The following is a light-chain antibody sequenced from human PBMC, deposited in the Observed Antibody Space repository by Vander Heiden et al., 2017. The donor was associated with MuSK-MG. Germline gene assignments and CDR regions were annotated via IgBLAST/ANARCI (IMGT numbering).Light chain of an antibody. Sequence: QSVLTQPPSVSGAPGQRVTISCTGSSSNIGAGYDVHWYQQLPGTAPNLLSYGNSNRPSGVPDRFSGSTSGTSASLAITALQAEDEADYDGQSYDSSLSGSWVFGGGTKLTVL. CDR1: SSNIGAGYD. CDR3: QSYDSSLSGSWV. CDR2: GNS. J-gene: IGLJ3*02. V-gene: IGLV1-40*01.